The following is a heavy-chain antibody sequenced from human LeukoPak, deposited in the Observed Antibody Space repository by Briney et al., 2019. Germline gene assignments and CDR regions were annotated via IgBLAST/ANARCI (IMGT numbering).Heavy chain of an antibody. Sequence: GGSLRLSCAASGFSFNIYSMNWVRQAPGRGLEWVSSISFGSTYISYADSVKGRFTISRDDAKKSLYLQMNGLRAEDTALYYCASGIFYASVQTWSPVWAQRTLVTVSS. CDR3: ASGIFYASVQTWSPV. CDR2: ISFGSTYI. J-gene: IGHJ4*02. D-gene: IGHD3-16*01. CDR1: GFSFNIYS. V-gene: IGHV3-21*01.